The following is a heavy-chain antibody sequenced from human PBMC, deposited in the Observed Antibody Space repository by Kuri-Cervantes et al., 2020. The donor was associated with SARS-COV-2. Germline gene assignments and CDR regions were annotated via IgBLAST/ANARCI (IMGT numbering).Heavy chain of an antibody. CDR3: AKSQKSGDLGDDFDY. Sequence: ASVKVSCKVSGYTLTELSMHWVRQAPGKGLEWMGGFDPEDGETIYAQKFQGRVTMTEDTSTDTAYMELSSLRSEDTAVYYCAKSQKSGDLGDDFDYWGQGTLVTVSS. D-gene: IGHD3-16*01. CDR1: GYTLTELS. J-gene: IGHJ4*02. V-gene: IGHV1-24*01. CDR2: FDPEDGET.